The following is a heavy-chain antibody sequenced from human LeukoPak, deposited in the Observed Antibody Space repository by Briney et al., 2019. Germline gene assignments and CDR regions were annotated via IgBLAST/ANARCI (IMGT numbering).Heavy chain of an antibody. D-gene: IGHD6-13*01. CDR3: ARDLAAAGWFDP. Sequence: PGGSLRLSCAASGFTFISYGMHWVRGAPGRGLEWGAVIWYDGSNKCYVDSVKGRFTISRDNSKNTLYLQMNSLRAEDTAVYYCARDLAAAGWFDPWGQGTLVTVSS. CDR2: IWYDGSNK. CDR1: GFTFISYG. J-gene: IGHJ5*02. V-gene: IGHV3-33*01.